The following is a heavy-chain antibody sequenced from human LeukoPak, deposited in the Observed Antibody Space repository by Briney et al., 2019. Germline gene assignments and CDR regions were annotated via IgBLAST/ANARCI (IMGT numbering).Heavy chain of an antibody. V-gene: IGHV4-59*01. CDR2: IHYSGST. D-gene: IGHD4-17*01. Sequence: SETLSVTCTVSGASITSYYWTWIRQPPGKGLEWIAYIHYSGSTNCNPSLKSRVTISVDMSKNQFSLKLSSVTAADTAVYYCARQYGVIEAFDYWGRGILVNVSS. J-gene: IGHJ4*02. CDR1: GASITSYY. CDR3: ARQYGVIEAFDY.